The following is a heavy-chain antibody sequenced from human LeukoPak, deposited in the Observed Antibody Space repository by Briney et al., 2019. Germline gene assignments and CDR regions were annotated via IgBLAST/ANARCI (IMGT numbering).Heavy chain of an antibody. J-gene: IGHJ5*02. V-gene: IGHV4-59*08. D-gene: IGHD6-13*01. Sequence: SETLSLTCTVSGGSISSYCWSWIRQPPGKGLEWIGYIYYSGSTNYNPSLKSRVTISVDTSKNQFSLKLSSVTAADTAVYYCARQSSAAAGSRWFDPWGQGTLVTVSS. CDR1: GGSISSYC. CDR3: ARQSSAAAGSRWFDP. CDR2: IYYSGST.